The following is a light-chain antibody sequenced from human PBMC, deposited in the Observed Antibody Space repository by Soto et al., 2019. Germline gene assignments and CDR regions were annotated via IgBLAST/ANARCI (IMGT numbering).Light chain of an antibody. Sequence: DIVMTQSPDSLAVSLGERATINCKSSQSVLYSSNNKNYLAWYQQKPGQPPKLLIYLASTRESGVPDRFSGSGSGTDYTLTIGSLQAEDVAVYYCQQYYSTPLTFGGGTKVEIK. CDR1: QSVLYSSNNKNY. CDR3: QQYYSTPLT. J-gene: IGKJ4*01. CDR2: LAS. V-gene: IGKV4-1*01.